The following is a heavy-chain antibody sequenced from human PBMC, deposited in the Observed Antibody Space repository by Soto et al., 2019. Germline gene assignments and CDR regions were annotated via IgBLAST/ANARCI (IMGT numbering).Heavy chain of an antibody. D-gene: IGHD6-19*01. CDR1: GGTFSSYA. Sequence: ASVKVSCKASGGTFSSYAISWVRQAPGQGLEWMGGIIPIFGTANYAQKFQGRVTITADESTSTAYMELSSLRSEDTAVYYCARAPGYSSGWTAGYGMDVWGQGTTVTVSS. CDR2: IIPIFGTA. V-gene: IGHV1-69*13. CDR3: ARAPGYSSGWTAGYGMDV. J-gene: IGHJ6*02.